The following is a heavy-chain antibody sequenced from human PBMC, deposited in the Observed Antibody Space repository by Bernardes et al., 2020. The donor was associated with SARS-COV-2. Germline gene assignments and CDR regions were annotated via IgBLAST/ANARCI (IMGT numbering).Heavy chain of an antibody. Sequence: GGSLRLSCAASGFSFSNNWMSWVRQAPGKGLEWVANIKQDGSEKYYVDSEKGRFTISRDNNKRSPYLQLTSLRAEDTAIYYCARGHYYDRSGYYTDDWGQGTLVTVSS. CDR1: GFSFSNNW. D-gene: IGHD3-22*01. J-gene: IGHJ4*02. V-gene: IGHV3-7*01. CDR3: ARGHYYDRSGYYTDD. CDR2: IKQDGSEK.